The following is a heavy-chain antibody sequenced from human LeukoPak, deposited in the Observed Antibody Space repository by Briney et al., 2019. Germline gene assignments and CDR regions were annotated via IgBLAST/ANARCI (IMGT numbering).Heavy chain of an antibody. V-gene: IGHV3-43*02. D-gene: IGHD3-3*01. Sequence: GGSLRLSCAASGFTFEDYAMHWVRQAPGKGLEWVSLISGDGGNIYYAESVKGRFTISRDNSKNSLYLQMNSLRTEDTALYYCAKDLPQYYDFWSGYYGGFDYWGQGTLVTVSS. CDR3: AKDLPQYYDFWSGYYGGFDY. CDR1: GFTFEDYA. J-gene: IGHJ4*02. CDR2: ISGDGGNI.